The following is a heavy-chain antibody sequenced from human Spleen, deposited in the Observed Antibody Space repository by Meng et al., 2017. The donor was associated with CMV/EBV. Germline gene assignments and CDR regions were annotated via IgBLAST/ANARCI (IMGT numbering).Heavy chain of an antibody. Sequence: GGSLRLSCATSGFSISDNYMSWVRQAPGKGLEWVANIKQDGSEKYYVDSVKGRFTISRDNAKNSLYLQMNSLRVEDTAVYYCARWRPRIDYWGQGTLVTVSS. J-gene: IGHJ4*02. CDR3: ARWRPRIDY. V-gene: IGHV3-7*01. D-gene: IGHD3-3*01. CDR1: GFSISDNY. CDR2: IKQDGSEK.